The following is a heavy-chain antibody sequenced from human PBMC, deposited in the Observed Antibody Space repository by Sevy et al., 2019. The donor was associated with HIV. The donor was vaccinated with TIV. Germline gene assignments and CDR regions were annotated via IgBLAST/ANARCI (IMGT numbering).Heavy chain of an antibody. V-gene: IGHV4-39*01. Sequence: SETLSLTCTVSGGSISSSSYYWGWIRQPPGKGLEWIGSIYYSGSTYYNPSLKSRVTISVDTSKNQLSLKLSSVTAAETAVYYCAGHFFEYSSSYYYYYYGMDVWGQGTTVTVSS. CDR3: AGHFFEYSSSYYYYYYGMDV. CDR2: IYYSGST. CDR1: GGSISSSSYY. D-gene: IGHD6-6*01. J-gene: IGHJ6*02.